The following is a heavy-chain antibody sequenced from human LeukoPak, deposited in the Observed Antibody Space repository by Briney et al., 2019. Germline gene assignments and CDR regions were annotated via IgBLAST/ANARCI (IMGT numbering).Heavy chain of an antibody. D-gene: IGHD3-10*01. CDR3: ARDYYGSGSYGLFHH. V-gene: IGHV3-30-3*01. CDR1: GFTFSSYA. CDR2: ISYDGSNK. Sequence: GGSLRLSCAASGFTFSSYAMNWVRQAPGKGLEWVAVISYDGSNKYYADSVKGRFTISRDNSKTTLYLQMGSLRAEDTAVYYCARDYYGSGSYGLFHHWGQGTLVTVSS. J-gene: IGHJ1*01.